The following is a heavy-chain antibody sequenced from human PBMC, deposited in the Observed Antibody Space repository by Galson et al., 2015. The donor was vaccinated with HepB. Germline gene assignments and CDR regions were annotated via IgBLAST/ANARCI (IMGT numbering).Heavy chain of an antibody. V-gene: IGHV3-21*01. J-gene: IGHJ4*02. D-gene: IGHD6-13*01. Sequence: SLRLSCAAPGFTFNSYTMNWVRQAPGKGLEWVSSISSSSTYIFYADSVKGRFTISRENAKNTLYMQMNSLRVDDTAVYYCARESPCDRYSNSCPLFDYWGQGTLLTASS. CDR3: ARESPCDRYSNSCPLFDY. CDR1: GFTFNSYT. CDR2: ISSSSTYI.